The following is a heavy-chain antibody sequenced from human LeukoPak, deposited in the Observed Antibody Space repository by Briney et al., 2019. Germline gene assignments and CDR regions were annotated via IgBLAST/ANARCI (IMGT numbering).Heavy chain of an antibody. D-gene: IGHD1-7*01. J-gene: IGHJ5*02. CDR2: IYPGDSDT. CDR3: ARSVKLNWFDP. V-gene: IGHV5-51*01. CDR1: GYSFTSYW. Sequence: GESLKISCKGSGYSFTSYWIGWVRQMPGKGLEWMGIIYPGDSDTRYSPSFQGQVTISADKSISTSYLQWSSLKASDPAMYYCARSVKLNWFDPWGQGTLVTVSS.